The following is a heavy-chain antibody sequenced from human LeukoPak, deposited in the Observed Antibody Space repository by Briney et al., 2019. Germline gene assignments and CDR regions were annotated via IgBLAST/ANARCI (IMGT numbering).Heavy chain of an antibody. CDR1: GFTFSSYG. D-gene: IGHD3-22*01. V-gene: IGHV3-30*18. Sequence: GGSLRLSCAASGFTFSSYGMHWVRQAPGKGLEWVAVISYDGSNKYYADSVKGRFTISRDNSKNTLYLQMNSLSAEDTAVYYCAKDEYYYDSSGPDYWGQGTLVTVSS. CDR3: AKDEYYYDSSGPDY. J-gene: IGHJ4*02. CDR2: ISYDGSNK.